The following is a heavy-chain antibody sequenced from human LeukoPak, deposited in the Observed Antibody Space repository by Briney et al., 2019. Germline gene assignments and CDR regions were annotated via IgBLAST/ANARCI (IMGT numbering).Heavy chain of an antibody. V-gene: IGHV3-21*01. CDR3: ARDRQWLVGGYYYYYYGMDV. Sequence: GGPLRLSCAGSGFTFSSYIMHWVRQAPGKGLEWVSPISSRRCCIVYAASVKGRFTISRDNAKNSLYLQMISLRAEDTAVYYCARDRQWLVGGYYYYYYGMDVWGQGTTVTVSS. CDR2: ISSRRCCI. J-gene: IGHJ6*02. D-gene: IGHD6-19*01. CDR1: GFTFSSYI.